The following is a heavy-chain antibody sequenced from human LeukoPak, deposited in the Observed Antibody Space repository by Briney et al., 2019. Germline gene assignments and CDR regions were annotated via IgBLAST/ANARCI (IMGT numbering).Heavy chain of an antibody. Sequence: GGSLRLSCAASGFTFSSYWMSWVRQAPGKGLEWVANIKQDGSEKYYVDSVKGRFTISRDNAKNSLYLQMNSLRAEDTAEYYCARDPARVTMVRGVIITSDYWGQGTLVTVSS. CDR2: IKQDGSEK. V-gene: IGHV3-7*01. J-gene: IGHJ4*02. CDR1: GFTFSSYW. CDR3: ARDPARVTMVRGVIITSDY. D-gene: IGHD3-10*01.